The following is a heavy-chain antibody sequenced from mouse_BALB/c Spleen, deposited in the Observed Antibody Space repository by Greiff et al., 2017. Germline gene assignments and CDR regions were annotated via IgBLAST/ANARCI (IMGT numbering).Heavy chain of an antibody. J-gene: IGHJ4*01. V-gene: IGHV5-17*02. CDR2: ISSGSSTI. CDR3: ARLTGAMDY. Sequence: EVKLQESGGGLVQPGGSRKLSCAASGFTFSSFGMHWVRQAPEKGLEWVAYISSGSSTIYYADTVKGRFTISRDNPKNTLFLQMTSLRSEDTAMYYCARLTGAMDYWGQGTSVTVSS. CDR1: GFTFSSFG. D-gene: IGHD4-1*01.